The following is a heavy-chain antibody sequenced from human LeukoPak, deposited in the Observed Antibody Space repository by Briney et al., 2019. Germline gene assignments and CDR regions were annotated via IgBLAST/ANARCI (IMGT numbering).Heavy chain of an antibody. CDR2: IYYSGST. J-gene: IGHJ4*02. CDR1: GGSISSSSYY. CDR3: ARDRAGWYIDY. Sequence: PSETLSLTCTVSGGSISSSSYYWGWIRQPPGKGLEWIGSIYYSGSTNYNPSLKSRVTISVDTSKNQFSLKLSSVTAADTAVYYCARDRAGWYIDYWGQGTLVTVSS. D-gene: IGHD6-19*01. V-gene: IGHV4-39*07.